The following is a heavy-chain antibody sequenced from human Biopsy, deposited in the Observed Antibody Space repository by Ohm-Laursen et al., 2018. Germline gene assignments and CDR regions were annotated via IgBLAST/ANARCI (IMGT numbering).Heavy chain of an antibody. Sequence: SLRLSCAASGFGMYAMHWVRQPPGKGLEWLAVIAYDGSNKYYAESVKGRFTISRDRSKDTVHLQMNSLRYEDTALYYCAKDGGQWLGGAFDIWGHGTMVSVSS. D-gene: IGHD6-19*01. CDR2: IAYDGSNK. CDR3: AKDGGQWLGGAFDI. J-gene: IGHJ3*02. CDR1: GFGMYA. V-gene: IGHV3-30*18.